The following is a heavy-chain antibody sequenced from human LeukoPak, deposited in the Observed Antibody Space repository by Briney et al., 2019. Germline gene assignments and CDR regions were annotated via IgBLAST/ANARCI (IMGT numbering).Heavy chain of an antibody. CDR2: ITSGGNT. J-gene: IGHJ4*02. CDR1: GFTVSSNY. CDR3: ARYSLRSSTSCYLGY. V-gene: IGHV3-53*01. Sequence: GGSLRLSCAASGFTVSSNYMNWVRQAPGKGLEWVSVITSGGNTYYADSVKGRFTISRDNSKTTLYLQMNSLRAEDTAVYYCARYSLRSSTSCYLGYWGQGTLVTVSS. D-gene: IGHD2-2*01.